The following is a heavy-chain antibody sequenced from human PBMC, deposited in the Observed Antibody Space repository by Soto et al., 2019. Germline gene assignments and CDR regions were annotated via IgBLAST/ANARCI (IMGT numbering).Heavy chain of an antibody. CDR2: INDSGST. Sequence: SLTCAVYGGSFSGYIWSWIRQPPGKGLEWIGEINDSGSTNYNSSLKSRVTISLDTSKNQFPLKLSSVTAADTALFYCARRGPRDTITIFGVVKSWFDPWGQGTLVTVSS. V-gene: IGHV4-34*01. D-gene: IGHD3-3*01. CDR3: ARRGPRDTITIFGVVKSWFDP. J-gene: IGHJ5*02. CDR1: GGSFSGYI.